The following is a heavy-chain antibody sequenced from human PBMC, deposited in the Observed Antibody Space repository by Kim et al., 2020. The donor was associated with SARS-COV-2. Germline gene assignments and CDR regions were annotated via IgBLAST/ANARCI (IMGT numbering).Heavy chain of an antibody. CDR3: TRAQLDFWSGYNSGYYYYMDV. J-gene: IGHJ6*03. CDR2: IRSKAYGGTT. CDR1: GFTFGDYA. Sequence: GGSLRLSCTASGFTFGDYAMSWVRQAPGKGLEWVGFIRSKAYGGTTEYAASVKGRFTISRDDSKSIAYLQMNSLKTEDTAVYYCTRAQLDFWSGYNSGYYYYMDVWGKGTTVTVSS. V-gene: IGHV3-49*04. D-gene: IGHD3-3*01.